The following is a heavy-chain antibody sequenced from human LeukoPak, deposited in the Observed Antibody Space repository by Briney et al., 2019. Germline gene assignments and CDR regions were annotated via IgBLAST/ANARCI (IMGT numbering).Heavy chain of an antibody. CDR1: GGTFSSYA. J-gene: IGHJ4*02. V-gene: IGHV1-69*06. Sequence: GASVKVSCKASGGTFSSYAISWVRQAPGQGLEWMGGIIPIFGTANYAQKFQGRVTITADKSTSTAYMELSSLRSEDTAVYYCARGKKGWLQITYFDYWGQGTLVTVSS. CDR3: ARGKKGWLQITYFDY. D-gene: IGHD5-24*01. CDR2: IIPIFGTA.